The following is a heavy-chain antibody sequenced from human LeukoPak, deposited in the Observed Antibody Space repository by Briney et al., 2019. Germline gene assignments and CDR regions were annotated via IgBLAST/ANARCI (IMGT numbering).Heavy chain of an antibody. J-gene: IGHJ6*03. Sequence: SEALSLTCAVYGGSFSGYYWSWIRQPPGKGLEWIGEINHSGRTNYNPSLKNGVSISADTSKNQFSLKMSSVTAADTAVYYCARGGKGVITLCYYYYMDVWGKGTTVTVSS. CDR2: INHSGRT. CDR1: GGSFSGYY. CDR3: ARGGKGVITLCYYYYMDV. D-gene: IGHD3-22*01. V-gene: IGHV4-34*01.